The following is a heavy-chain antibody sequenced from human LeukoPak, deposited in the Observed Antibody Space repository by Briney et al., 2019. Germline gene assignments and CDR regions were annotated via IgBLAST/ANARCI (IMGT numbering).Heavy chain of an antibody. V-gene: IGHV3-23*01. CDR1: GFTFSSYA. CDR3: AKDSREQWLAFDAFDI. J-gene: IGHJ3*02. CDR2: ISGSGGST. Sequence: GGSLRLSCAASGFTFSSYAMSWVRQAPGKGLEWVSAISGSGGSTYYADSVKGRFTISRDNSKNTLYLQMNSLRAEDTAVYYCAKDSREQWLAFDAFDIWGQGTMVTVS. D-gene: IGHD6-19*01.